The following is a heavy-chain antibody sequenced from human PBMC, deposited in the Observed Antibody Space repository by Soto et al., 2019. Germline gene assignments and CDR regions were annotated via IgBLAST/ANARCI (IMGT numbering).Heavy chain of an antibody. Sequence: GGSLRLSCAASGFTFSSNGMHWVRQAPGKGLEWVAVISYDESDKYYADSVEGRFTISRDNSKNTLYLEMNSLRTEDTAVYYCAKDRSSSWSFDYWGQGTLVTVSS. CDR1: GFTFSSNG. CDR2: ISYDESDK. D-gene: IGHD6-13*01. J-gene: IGHJ4*02. V-gene: IGHV3-30*18. CDR3: AKDRSSSWSFDY.